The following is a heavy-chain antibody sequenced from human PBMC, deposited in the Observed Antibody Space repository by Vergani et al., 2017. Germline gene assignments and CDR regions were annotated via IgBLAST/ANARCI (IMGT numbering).Heavy chain of an antibody. V-gene: IGHV3-30*18. CDR2: ISYDGSNK. CDR3: AKGSXYYDILTGYYIFDY. CDR1: GFTFSSYG. Sequence: QVQLVESGGGVVQPGRSLRLSCAASGFTFSSYGMHWVRQAPGKGLEWVAVISYDGSNKYYADSVKGRFTISRDNSKNTLYLQMNSLRAEDTAVYYCAKGSXYYDILTGYYIFDYWGQGTLVTVSS. D-gene: IGHD3-9*01. J-gene: IGHJ4*02.